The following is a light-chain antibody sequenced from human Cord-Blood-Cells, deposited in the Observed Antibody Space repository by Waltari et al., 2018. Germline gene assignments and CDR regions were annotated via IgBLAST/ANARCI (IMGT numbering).Light chain of an antibody. CDR3: VLYMGSGISV. V-gene: IGLV8-61*01. CDR1: PGPVPTSSH. Sequence: TVVPQVPAFSTAPGGTAHPTSGFSPGPVPTSSHPRWYQQTPGQAPRTLIYSTNTRSSGVPDRFSGSILGNKAALTITGAQADDESDYYCVLYMGSGISVFGTGTKVTVL. J-gene: IGLJ1*01. CDR2: STN.